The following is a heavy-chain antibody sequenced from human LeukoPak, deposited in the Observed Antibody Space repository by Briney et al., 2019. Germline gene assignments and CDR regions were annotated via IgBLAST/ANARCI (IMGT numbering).Heavy chain of an antibody. D-gene: IGHD2-2*01. J-gene: IGHJ3*02. V-gene: IGHV4-59*08. CDR2: ISYSGST. CDR1: GGSITSHY. Sequence: SETLSLTCTVSGGSITSHYWSWIRQPPGKGPEWIAYISYSGSTDYNPSLKSRVTVSVDTSKNQFSLKLSSVTAADTAVYYCARAPITGYCSSTSCYARGAFDIWGQGTMVTVSS. CDR3: ARAPITGYCSSTSCYARGAFDI.